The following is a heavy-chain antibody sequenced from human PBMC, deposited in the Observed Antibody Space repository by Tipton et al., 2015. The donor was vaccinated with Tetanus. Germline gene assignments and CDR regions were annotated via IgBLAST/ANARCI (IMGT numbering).Heavy chain of an antibody. Sequence: TLSLTCTVSGASISRTNYYWGWIRQPPGKGLEWIGYIYYSGSTNYNPSLRSRVTISVDTSKNQFSLKLSSVTAADTAVYYCARIRQVGKPGPFFDYWGQGTLVTVSS. CDR3: ARIRQVGKPGPFFDY. V-gene: IGHV4-61*05. J-gene: IGHJ4*02. D-gene: IGHD7-27*01. CDR2: IYYSGST. CDR1: GASISRTNYY.